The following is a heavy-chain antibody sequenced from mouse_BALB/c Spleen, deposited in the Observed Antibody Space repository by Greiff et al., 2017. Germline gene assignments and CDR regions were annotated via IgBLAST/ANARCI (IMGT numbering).Heavy chain of an antibody. J-gene: IGHJ4*01. CDR1: GYSITSDYA. CDR3: VYYDDDYAMDY. D-gene: IGHD2-4*01. V-gene: IGHV3-2*02. CDR2: ISYSGST. Sequence: EVKLQESGPGLVKPSQSLSLTCTVTGYSITSDYAWNWIRQFPGNKLEWMGYISYSGSTSYNPSLKSRISITRDTSKNQFFLQLNSVTTEDTATYYCVYYDDDYAMDYWGQGTSVTVSS.